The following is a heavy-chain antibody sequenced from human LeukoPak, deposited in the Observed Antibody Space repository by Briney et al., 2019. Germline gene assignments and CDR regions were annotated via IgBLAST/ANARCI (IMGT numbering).Heavy chain of an antibody. Sequence: PGGSLRLSCAASGFNFSTYGMHWVRQAPGKGLEWVGVISPDGNSKFYADSVKGRFTISRDNSKNTLYLQMNSLRTEDTAVYYCAKEVSAYGGFDYWGLGTLVTVSS. J-gene: IGHJ4*02. CDR1: GFNFSTYG. V-gene: IGHV3-30*18. CDR3: AKEVSAYGGFDY. D-gene: IGHD4-17*01. CDR2: ISPDGNSK.